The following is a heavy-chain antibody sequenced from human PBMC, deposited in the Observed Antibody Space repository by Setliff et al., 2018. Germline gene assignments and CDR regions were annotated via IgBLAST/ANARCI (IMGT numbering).Heavy chain of an antibody. V-gene: IGHV3-7*03. CDR3: AKDSFTLVGNHLDY. Sequence: GALRLSCAASGFTFSNAWMSWVRQAPGKGLEWVANIKQDGSEKYYADSVKGRFTISRDNAKNSLYLQMNSLRPEDTALYYCAKDSFTLVGNHLDYWGQGTLVTVSS. CDR1: GFTFSNAW. D-gene: IGHD2-15*01. CDR2: IKQDGSEK. J-gene: IGHJ4*02.